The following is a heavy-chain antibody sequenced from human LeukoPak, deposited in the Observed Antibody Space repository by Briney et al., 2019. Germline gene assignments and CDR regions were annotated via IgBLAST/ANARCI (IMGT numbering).Heavy chain of an antibody. V-gene: IGHV3-23*01. D-gene: IGHD3-9*01. CDR1: GFTFSSYA. CDR2: ISGSAGST. J-gene: IGHJ4*02. CDR3: VKDHGWLLYS. Sequence: PGGSLRLSCAASGFTFSSYAMSWVRQAPGKGLEWVSAISGSAGSTDYADSVKGRFTISRDNSKNTLYLQMNSLRADDTAVYYCVKDHGWLLYSWGQGTLVTVSS.